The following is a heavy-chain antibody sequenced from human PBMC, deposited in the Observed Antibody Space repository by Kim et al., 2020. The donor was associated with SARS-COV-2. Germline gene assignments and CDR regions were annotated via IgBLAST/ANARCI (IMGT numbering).Heavy chain of an antibody. J-gene: IGHJ6*02. CDR2: IKQDGSEK. CDR1: GFTFSSYW. D-gene: IGHD3-3*01. V-gene: IGHV3-7*03. CDR3: ASGIRFLEWSPRDGMDV. Sequence: GGSLRLSCAASGFTFSSYWMSWVRQAPGKGLEWVANIKQDGSEKYYVDSVKGRFTISRDNAKNSLYLQMNSLRAEDTAVYYCASGIRFLEWSPRDGMDVWGQGTTVTVSS.